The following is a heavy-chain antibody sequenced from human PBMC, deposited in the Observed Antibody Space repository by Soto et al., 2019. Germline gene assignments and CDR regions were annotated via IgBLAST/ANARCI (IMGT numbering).Heavy chain of an antibody. V-gene: IGHV4-4*02. J-gene: IGHJ4*02. Sequence: PEETLSLTCAASGCSMSSNNWWSRVREPPGKGLEWIGEIYHSGSTNYNPSLKSRVTISVDKSKNQFSLKLSSVTAADTAVYYCARDRRMVRGGPYYFDYWGQGTLVTVSS. CDR1: GCSMSSNNW. CDR3: ARDRRMVRGGPYYFDY. D-gene: IGHD3-10*01. CDR2: IYHSGST.